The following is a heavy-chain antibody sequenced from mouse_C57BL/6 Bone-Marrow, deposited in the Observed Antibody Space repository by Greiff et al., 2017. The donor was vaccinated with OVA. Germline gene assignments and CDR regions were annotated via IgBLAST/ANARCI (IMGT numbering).Heavy chain of an antibody. D-gene: IGHD1-1*01. CDR2: ISSGSSTI. CDR3: AREAFITTVVADWYFDV. Sequence: EVKLMESGGGLVKPGGSLKLSCAASGFTFSDYGMHWVRQAPEKGLEWVAYISSGSSTIYYADTVKGRFTISRDNAKNTLFLQMTSLRSEDTAMYYCAREAFITTVVADWYFDVWGTGTTVTVSS. J-gene: IGHJ1*03. CDR1: GFTFSDYG. V-gene: IGHV5-17*01.